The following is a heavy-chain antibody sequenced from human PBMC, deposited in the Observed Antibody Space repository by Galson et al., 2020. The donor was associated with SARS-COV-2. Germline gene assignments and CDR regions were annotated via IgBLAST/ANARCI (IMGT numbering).Heavy chain of an antibody. CDR2: IYPGDSDT. J-gene: IGHJ4*02. Sequence: KVSCKGSGYSFTSYWIGWVRQMPGKGLEWMGIIYPGDSDTRYSPSFQGQVTISADKSISTAYLQWSSLKASDTAMYYCARFTPPRPNYYDSSGFISWGQGTLVTVSS. D-gene: IGHD3-22*01. CDR1: GYSFTSYW. V-gene: IGHV5-51*01. CDR3: ARFTPPRPNYYDSSGFIS.